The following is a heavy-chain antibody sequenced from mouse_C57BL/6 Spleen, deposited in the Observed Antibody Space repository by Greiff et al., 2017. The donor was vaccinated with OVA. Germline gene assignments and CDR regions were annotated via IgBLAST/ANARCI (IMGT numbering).Heavy chain of an antibody. Sequence: EVQRVESGPVLVKPGASVKMSCKASGYTFTDYYMNWVKQSHGKSLEWIGVINPYNGGTSYNQKIKGKATLTVDKSSSTAYMELNSLTSEDSAVYYCARGDYYGSSYFDYWGQGTTLTVSS. D-gene: IGHD1-1*01. V-gene: IGHV1-19*01. J-gene: IGHJ2*01. CDR2: INPYNGGT. CDR1: GYTFTDYY. CDR3: ARGDYYGSSYFDY.